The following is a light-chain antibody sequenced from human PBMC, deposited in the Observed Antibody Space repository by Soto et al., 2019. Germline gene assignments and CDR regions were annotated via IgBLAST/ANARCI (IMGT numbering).Light chain of an antibody. CDR3: AACDGSLNGWV. CDR2: SNV. V-gene: IGLV1-44*01. Sequence: QSVLTQAPSASGTPGQRVTISCSGSSSNIGSNTVSWYQQVPGTAPKVLVYSNVQRPSGVPDRFSGSKSGTSASLAIGGLQSEDESDYYCAACDGSLNGWVFGGGTTLTVL. J-gene: IGLJ3*02. CDR1: SSNIGSNT.